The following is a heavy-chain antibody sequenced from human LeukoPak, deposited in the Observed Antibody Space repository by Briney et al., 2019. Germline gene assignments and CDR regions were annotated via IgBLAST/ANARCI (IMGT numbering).Heavy chain of an antibody. J-gene: IGHJ4*02. CDR1: GFTFSNYG. CDR2: IYDDGSKE. D-gene: IGHD3-3*01. Sequence: PGGSLRLSCAASGFTFSNYGMHWVRQAPGEGLEWVAVIYDDGSKEYFADSVKGRFTISRDNSKNTVVLQMNSLRGEDTAVYYCARDFKSGYVDSWGQGTLVTVSS. V-gene: IGHV3-33*01. CDR3: ARDFKSGYVDS.